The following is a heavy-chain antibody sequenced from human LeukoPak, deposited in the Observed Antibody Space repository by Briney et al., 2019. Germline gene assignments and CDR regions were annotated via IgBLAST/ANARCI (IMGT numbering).Heavy chain of an antibody. V-gene: IGHV4-59*01. CDR3: ARVKYFDWLTYAFDI. D-gene: IGHD3-9*01. J-gene: IGHJ3*02. Sequence: SEILSLTCTVSGGSISSYYWSWIRQPPGKGLEWIGYIYYSGSTNYNPSLKSRVTISVDTSKNQFSLKLSSVTAADTAVYYCARVKYFDWLTYAFDIWGQGTMVTVSS. CDR2: IYYSGST. CDR1: GGSISSYY.